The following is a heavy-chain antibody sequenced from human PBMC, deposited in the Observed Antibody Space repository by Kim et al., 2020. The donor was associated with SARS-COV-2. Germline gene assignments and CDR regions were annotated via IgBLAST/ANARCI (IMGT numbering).Heavy chain of an antibody. CDR3: ARDATGWLQFRGYYFDY. V-gene: IGHV1-46*01. Sequence: ASVKVSCKASGYTFTSYYMHWVRQAPGQGLEWMGIINPSGGSTSYAQKFQGRVTMTRDTSTSTVYMELSSLRSEDTAVYYCARDATGWLQFRGYYFDYWGQGTLVTVSS. CDR1: GYTFTSYY. J-gene: IGHJ4*02. D-gene: IGHD5-12*01. CDR2: INPSGGST.